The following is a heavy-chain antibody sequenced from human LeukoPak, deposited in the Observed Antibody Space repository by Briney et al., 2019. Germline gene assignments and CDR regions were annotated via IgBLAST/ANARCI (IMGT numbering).Heavy chain of an antibody. Sequence: PSETLSLTCTVSGGPISSGGYYCSWIRQHPGRGLEWIGYIYYSGSPYYNPSLKSRVTISVDTSKNQFSLKLSSVTAADTAVYYCSRRPRYCSSTSCFNFDYWGQGTLVTVSS. CDR2: IYYSGSP. CDR3: SRRPRYCSSTSCFNFDY. J-gene: IGHJ4*02. V-gene: IGHV4-31*03. CDR1: GGPISSGGYY. D-gene: IGHD2-2*01.